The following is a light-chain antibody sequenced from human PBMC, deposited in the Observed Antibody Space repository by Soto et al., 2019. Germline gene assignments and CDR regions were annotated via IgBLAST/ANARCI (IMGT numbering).Light chain of an antibody. CDR1: GGHSSYA. V-gene: IGLV4-69*01. J-gene: IGLJ3*02. Sequence: QPVLTQSPSASASLGASVKLTCTLSGGHSSYAIAWHQQQPEKGPRYLMKLNSDGSHSKGDGIPDRFSGSSSGAERYLTISSLQSEDEADYYCQTWVTGIQVFGGGTKLTVL. CDR2: LNSDGSH. CDR3: QTWVTGIQV.